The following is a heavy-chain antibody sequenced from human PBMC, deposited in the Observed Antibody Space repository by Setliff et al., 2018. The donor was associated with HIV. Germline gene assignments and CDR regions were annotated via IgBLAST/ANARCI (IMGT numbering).Heavy chain of an antibody. D-gene: IGHD6-13*01. CDR3: ARPLLQQLVLGINWFDP. J-gene: IGHJ5*02. CDR1: GFSFSNYA. CDR2: ISYDGNNK. V-gene: IGHV3-30-3*01. Sequence: SLRLSCAASGFSFSNYAMHWVRQAPGKGLEWVAVISYDGNNKYYADSVKGRFTISRDNSKNTLYLQMNSLRAEDTAVYYCARPLLQQLVLGINWFDPWGQGTLVTVSS.